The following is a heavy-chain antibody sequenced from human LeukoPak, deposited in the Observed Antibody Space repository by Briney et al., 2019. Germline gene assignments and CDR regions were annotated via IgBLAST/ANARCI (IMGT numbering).Heavy chain of an antibody. Sequence: TGGSLRLSCAASGFTFSSYSMNWVRQAPGKGLEWVLSISSSSSYIYYADSVKGRFTISRDNAKNSLYLQMNSLRAEDTAVYYCAKDRSGFGANDYWGQGTLVTVSS. V-gene: IGHV3-21*01. CDR3: AKDRSGFGANDY. CDR2: ISSSSSYI. J-gene: IGHJ4*02. D-gene: IGHD3-10*01. CDR1: GFTFSSYS.